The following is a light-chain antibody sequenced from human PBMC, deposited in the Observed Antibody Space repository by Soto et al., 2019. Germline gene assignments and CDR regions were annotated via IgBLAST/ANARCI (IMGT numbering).Light chain of an antibody. Sequence: KGVTLSVAALSVSPGERATLSCRASQSVTRNLAWYQQKPGQSPRLLIYGASTRATGVPARFSGSGSGTEFTLTISSLQSEDFAVYNCQQDINLWTFAQGTKVDIK. CDR2: GAS. J-gene: IGKJ1*01. CDR3: QQDINLWT. V-gene: IGKV3-15*01. CDR1: QSVTRN.